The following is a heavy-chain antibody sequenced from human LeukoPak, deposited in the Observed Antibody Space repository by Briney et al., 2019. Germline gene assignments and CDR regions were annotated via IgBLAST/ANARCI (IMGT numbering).Heavy chain of an antibody. Sequence: GGSLRLSCAASGFTFRDHSMNWIRQAPGKGLEWVSSISGSSDYIFHADSVKGRFTICRDNAKDSLFLQMNSLRAEDTAVYYCARGGTLTGYYDYWGQGTLVTVSS. J-gene: IGHJ4*02. D-gene: IGHD3-9*01. V-gene: IGHV3-21*01. CDR3: ARGGTLTGYYDY. CDR1: GFTFRDHS. CDR2: ISGSSDYI.